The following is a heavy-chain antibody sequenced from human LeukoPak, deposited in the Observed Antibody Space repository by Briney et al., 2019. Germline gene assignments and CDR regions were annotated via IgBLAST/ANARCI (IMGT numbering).Heavy chain of an antibody. CDR2: IRTTAEGANYA. D-gene: IGHD3-9*01. CDR1: GFTFTDYP. CDR3: ATDQRYAFDY. V-gene: IGHV3-48*02. J-gene: IGHJ4*02. Sequence: PGGSLRLSCATSGFTFTDYPMNWVRQAPGKGLEWVSNIRTTAEGANYAYYADSVKGRVTISRDDAKNTLYLHMNSLRDDHTSVYYCATDQRYAFDYWGQGILVTVSS.